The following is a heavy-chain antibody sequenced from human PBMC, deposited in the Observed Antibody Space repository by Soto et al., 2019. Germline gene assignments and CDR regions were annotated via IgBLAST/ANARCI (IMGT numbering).Heavy chain of an antibody. V-gene: IGHV3-23*01. CDR1: GFTFSSSA. CDR3: AKSGHTRGLMDV. J-gene: IGHJ6*02. CDR2: ISGSGGST. D-gene: IGHD6-25*01. Sequence: GGSLRLSXAASGFTFSSSAMSWVRQAPGKGLEWVSAISGSGGSTYYADSVKGRFTISRDNSKNTLYLQMNSLRAEDTAVYYCAKSGHTRGLMDVWGQGTTVTVSS.